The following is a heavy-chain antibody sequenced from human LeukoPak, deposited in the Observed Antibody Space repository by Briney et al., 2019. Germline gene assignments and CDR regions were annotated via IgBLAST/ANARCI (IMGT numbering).Heavy chain of an antibody. CDR2: IYYSGST. Sequence: PSETLSLTCTVSGDSISGGDSYWSWIRQPPGKGLEWIGYIYYSGSTNYNPSLKSRVTISVDTSKNQFSLKLSSVTAADTAVYYCASEAAGLDYWGQGTLVTVSS. CDR1: GDSISGGDSY. CDR3: ASEAAGLDY. V-gene: IGHV4-61*08. D-gene: IGHD6-13*01. J-gene: IGHJ4*02.